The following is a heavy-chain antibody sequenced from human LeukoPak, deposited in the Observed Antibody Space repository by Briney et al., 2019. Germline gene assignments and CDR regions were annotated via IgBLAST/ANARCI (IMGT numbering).Heavy chain of an antibody. Sequence: ASVKVSCKASGYAFTSYDINWVRQATGQGLEWMGWMNPNSGNTGYAQKFQGRVTITRNTSISTAYMELSSLRSEDTAVYYCARAFSGSYSIDIWGQGTMVTVSS. CDR2: MNPNSGNT. D-gene: IGHD1-26*01. V-gene: IGHV1-8*03. CDR1: GYAFTSYD. J-gene: IGHJ3*02. CDR3: ARAFSGSYSIDI.